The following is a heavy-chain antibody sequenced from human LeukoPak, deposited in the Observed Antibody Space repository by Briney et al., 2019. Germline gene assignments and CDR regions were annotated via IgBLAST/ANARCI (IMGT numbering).Heavy chain of an antibody. CDR1: GFTFSSLW. V-gene: IGHV3-7*03. J-gene: IGHJ4*02. CDR2: IRPDGSEK. CDR3: AKAGLGVAVRDY. D-gene: IGHD6-19*01. Sequence: GGSLRLSCAASGFTFSSLWMGWVRQAPGKGLEWVANIRPDGSEKYYGDSVKGRFTISRDNAKNSLFLQMNSLRAEDTAVYYCAKAGLGVAVRDYWGLGILVTVSS.